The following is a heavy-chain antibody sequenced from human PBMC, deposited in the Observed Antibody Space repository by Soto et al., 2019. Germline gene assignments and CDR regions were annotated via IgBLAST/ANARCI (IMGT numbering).Heavy chain of an antibody. CDR3: ARSNTMVRGVIIAPVGWFDP. CDR1: GGSISSYY. J-gene: IGHJ5*02. V-gene: IGHV4-59*01. CDR2: IYYSGST. Sequence: NPSETLSLTCTVSGGSISSYYWSWIRQPPGKGLEWIGYIYYSGSTNYNPSLKSRVTISVDTSKNQFSLKLSSVTAADTAVYYCARSNTMVRGVIIAPVGWFDPWGQGTLVTVSS. D-gene: IGHD3-10*01.